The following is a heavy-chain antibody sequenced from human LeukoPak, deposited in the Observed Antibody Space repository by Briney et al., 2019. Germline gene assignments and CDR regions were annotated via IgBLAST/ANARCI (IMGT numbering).Heavy chain of an antibody. D-gene: IGHD4-11*01. J-gene: IGHJ6*03. V-gene: IGHV4-61*01. CDR2: IYYSGTT. Sequence: SQCLSPARTVSGGSISSGSYYWSWIRQPPGKGLEWIGYIYYSGTTNYNPSLKSRVTISVDTSKNQFSLKLSSVTAADTAVYYCARALTVTTDYMDVWGKGTTVTVSS. CDR1: GGSISSGSYY. CDR3: ARALTVTTDYMDV.